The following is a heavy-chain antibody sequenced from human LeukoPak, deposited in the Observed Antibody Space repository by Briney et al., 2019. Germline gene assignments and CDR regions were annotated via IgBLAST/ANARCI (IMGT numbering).Heavy chain of an antibody. D-gene: IGHD3-16*01. CDR3: AKDLGSWASDY. CDR2: INPSAGTT. J-gene: IGHJ4*02. V-gene: IGHV1-46*01. Sequence: ASVKVSCKASGYTFTSYQMHWVRQAPRQGLEWMGVINPSAGTTSYAQNLQGRVIVTGDTSTSTVYMELSSLRSEDTAVYYCAKDLGSWASDYWGQGTLVTVSS. CDR1: GYTFTSYQ.